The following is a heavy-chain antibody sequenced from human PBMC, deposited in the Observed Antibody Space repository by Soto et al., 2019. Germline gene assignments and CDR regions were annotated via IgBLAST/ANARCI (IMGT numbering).Heavy chain of an antibody. CDR3: ARPRVGATAWFDP. CDR2: ISYDGSNK. CDR1: GFTFSSYA. V-gene: IGHV3-30-3*01. D-gene: IGHD1-26*01. J-gene: IGHJ5*02. Sequence: GGSLRLSCAASGFTFSSYAIHWVRQPAGKGLEWVAVISYDGSNKYYADSVKGRFTISRDNSKNTLYLQMNSLRAEDTAVYYCARPRVGATAWFDPWGQGTLVTVSS.